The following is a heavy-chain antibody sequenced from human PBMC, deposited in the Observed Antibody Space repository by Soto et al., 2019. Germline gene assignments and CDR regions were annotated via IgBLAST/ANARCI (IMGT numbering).Heavy chain of an antibody. J-gene: IGHJ4*02. CDR3: ARDRGYSCFDY. D-gene: IGHD5-18*01. CDR1: GFTFSSSW. CDR2: IKEDGSEK. Sequence: AGGSLRLSCAASGFTFSSSWMNWVRQAPGKGLEWVAGIKEDGSEKYYVDFVEGRFTISRDNVENSLYLQMNSLRGEDTAVYFCARDRGYSCFDYWGLGTLVTVSS. V-gene: IGHV3-7*01.